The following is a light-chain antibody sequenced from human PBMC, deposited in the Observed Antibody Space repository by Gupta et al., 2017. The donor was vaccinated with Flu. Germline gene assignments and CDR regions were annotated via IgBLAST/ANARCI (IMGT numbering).Light chain of an antibody. J-gene: IGLJ3*02. Sequence: TVTLTCGSSTGAGTSCHYPYWLQQKPGQAPMTLIYDTSNKHSWTPARVSGSLLGGKAALTLSGAQPEDEAEDYCLVYYSGARRMFGGGTKLTVL. CDR3: LVYYSGARRM. CDR1: TGAGTSCHY. CDR2: DTS. V-gene: IGLV7-46*01.